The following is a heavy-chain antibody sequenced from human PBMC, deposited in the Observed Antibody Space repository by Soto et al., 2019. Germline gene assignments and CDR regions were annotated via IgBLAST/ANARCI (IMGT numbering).Heavy chain of an antibody. CDR1: GGTFSSYT. V-gene: IGHV1-69*02. CDR3: ARVVGTIGRWTYYYGMDV. CDR2: IIPILGIA. J-gene: IGHJ6*02. D-gene: IGHD2-2*01. Sequence: QVQLVQSGAEVKKPGSSVKVSCKASGGTFSSYTISWVRQAPGQGLEWMGRIIPILGIANYAQKFQGRVTITADKATSTDYMELSSLRSEDTAVYYCARVVGTIGRWTYYYGMDVWGQGTTVTVSS.